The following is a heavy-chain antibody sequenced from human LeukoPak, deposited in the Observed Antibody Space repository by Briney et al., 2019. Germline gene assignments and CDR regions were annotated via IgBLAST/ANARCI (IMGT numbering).Heavy chain of an antibody. CDR2: ISYDGSNK. V-gene: IGHV3-30*18. CDR1: GFTFSSYG. CDR3: AKGGYSSGWYFDY. D-gene: IGHD6-19*01. Sequence: GGSLRLSCAASGFTFSSYGMHWVRQAPGKGLERVAVISYDGSNKYYADSVKGRFTISRDNSKNTLYLQMNSLRAEDTAVYYCAKGGYSSGWYFDYWGQGTLVTVSS. J-gene: IGHJ4*02.